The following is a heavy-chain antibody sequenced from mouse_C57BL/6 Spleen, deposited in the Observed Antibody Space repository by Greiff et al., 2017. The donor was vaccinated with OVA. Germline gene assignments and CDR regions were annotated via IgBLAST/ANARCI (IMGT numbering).Heavy chain of an antibody. CDR2: ISYDGSN. CDR1: GYSITSGYY. J-gene: IGHJ2*01. CDR3: ARGLGSSSFDY. D-gene: IGHD1-1*01. V-gene: IGHV3-6*01. Sequence: DVKLQESGPGLVKPSQSLSLTCSVTGYSITSGYYWNWIRQFPGNKLEWMGYISYDGSNNYNPSLKNRISITRDTSKNQFFLKLNSVTTEDTATYYCARGLGSSSFDYWGQGTTLTVSS.